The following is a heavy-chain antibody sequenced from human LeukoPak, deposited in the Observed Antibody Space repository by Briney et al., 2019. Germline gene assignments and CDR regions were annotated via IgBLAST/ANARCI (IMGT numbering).Heavy chain of an antibody. CDR1: GDSISSSNW. CDR3: ARVYDFWSGYHGYFDY. J-gene: IGHJ4*02. D-gene: IGHD3-3*01. V-gene: IGHV4-4*02. Sequence: PSGTLSLTCAVSGDSISSSNWWSWVRQPPGKGLEWIGEIYHSGSTNYNPSLKSRVTISVDKSKNQFSLKLSSVTAADTAVYYCARVYDFWSGYHGYFDYWGQGTLVTVSS. CDR2: IYHSGST.